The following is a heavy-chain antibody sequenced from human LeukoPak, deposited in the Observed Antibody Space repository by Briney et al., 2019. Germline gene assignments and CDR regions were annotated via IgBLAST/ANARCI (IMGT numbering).Heavy chain of an antibody. Sequence: SETLSLTCTVSGGSISGSTYYWGWIRQPPGKGLEWIGGIFYTGSTYYNPSLKSRVTISVDTSKNQFSLHLNSVTPEDTAVYYCARDPWEANYFDDWGQGTLVTVSS. J-gene: IGHJ4*02. CDR2: IFYTGST. CDR1: GGSISGSTYY. V-gene: IGHV4-39*02. CDR3: ARDPWEANYFDD. D-gene: IGHD1-26*01.